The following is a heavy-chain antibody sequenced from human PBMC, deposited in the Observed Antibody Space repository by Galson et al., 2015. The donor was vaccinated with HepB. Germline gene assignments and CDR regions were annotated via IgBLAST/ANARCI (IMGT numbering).Heavy chain of an antibody. J-gene: IGHJ4*02. CDR1: GFTFSSYA. Sequence: SLRLSCAASGFTFSSYAMHWVRQAPGKGLEWVAVISYDGSNKYYADSVKGRFTISRDNSKNTLYLQMNSLRAEDTAVYYCARPMAPYYDFWSGYPLDYWGQGTLVTVSS. V-gene: IGHV3-30-3*01. CDR3: ARPMAPYYDFWSGYPLDY. D-gene: IGHD3-3*01. CDR2: ISYDGSNK.